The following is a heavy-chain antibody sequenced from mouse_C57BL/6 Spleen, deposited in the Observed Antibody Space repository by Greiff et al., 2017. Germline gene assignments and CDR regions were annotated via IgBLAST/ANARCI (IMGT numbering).Heavy chain of an antibody. V-gene: IGHV5-6*01. Sequence: EVQRVESGGDLVKPGGSLKLSCAASGFTFSSYGMSWVRQTPDKRLEWVATISSGGSYTYYPDSVKGRFTISRDNAKNTLYLQMSSPKSEDTAMYYCARHAGGYYDAMDYWGQGTSVTVSS. J-gene: IGHJ4*01. CDR2: ISSGGSYT. D-gene: IGHD2-2*01. CDR1: GFTFSSYG. CDR3: ARHAGGYYDAMDY.